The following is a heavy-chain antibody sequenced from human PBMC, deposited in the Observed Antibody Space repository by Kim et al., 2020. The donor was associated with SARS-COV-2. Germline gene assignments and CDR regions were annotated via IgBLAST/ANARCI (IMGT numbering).Heavy chain of an antibody. V-gene: IGHV4-59*01. D-gene: IGHD6-13*01. CDR2: IYYSGST. CDR3: AREGTSPLYSSSWYLNWFDP. CDR1: GGSISSYY. J-gene: IGHJ5*02. Sequence: SETLSLTCTVSGGSISSYYWSWIRQPPGKGLEWIGYIYYSGSTNYNPSLKSRVTISVDTSKNQFSLKLSSVTAADTAVYYCAREGTSPLYSSSWYLNWFDPWGQGTLVTVSS.